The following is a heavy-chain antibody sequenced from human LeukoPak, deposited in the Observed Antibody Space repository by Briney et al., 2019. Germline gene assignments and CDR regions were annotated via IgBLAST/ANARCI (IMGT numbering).Heavy chain of an antibody. J-gene: IGHJ5*02. Sequence: SETPSLTCTVSGGSISNYYWNWIRQHPGKGLEWIGYIYYSGSTYYNPSLKSRVTISVDTSKNQFSLKLSSVTAADTAVYYCARGRLGYCSGGSCYSPHHWGQGTLVTVSS. CDR1: GGSISNYY. V-gene: IGHV4-59*01. D-gene: IGHD2-15*01. CDR2: IYYSGST. CDR3: ARGRLGYCSGGSCYSPHH.